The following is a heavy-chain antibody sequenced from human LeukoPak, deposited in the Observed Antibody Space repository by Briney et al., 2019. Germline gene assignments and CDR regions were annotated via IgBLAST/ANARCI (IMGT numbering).Heavy chain of an antibody. J-gene: IGHJ3*02. V-gene: IGHV1-18*01. CDR1: GYTFSSHG. Sequence: ASVKVSCKASGYTFSSHGISWVRQAPGQGLEWMAWISAYNGNTNYAQKLQGRVTMTTDTSTSTVYMELRSLRSDDTAVYYCARSTTKAFDIWGQGTMVTVSS. D-gene: IGHD4-17*01. CDR3: ARSTTKAFDI. CDR2: ISAYNGNT.